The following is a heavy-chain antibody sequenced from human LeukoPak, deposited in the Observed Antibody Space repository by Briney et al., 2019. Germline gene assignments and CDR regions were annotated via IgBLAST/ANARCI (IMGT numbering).Heavy chain of an antibody. Sequence: GASVKVSCKASGYTFTSYGISWVRQAPGQGLEWMGWISAYNGNTNYAQKLQGRVTMTTDTSTSTAYIELRSLRSDDTAVYYCARIVVVPAVYGGIAARPADYWGQGTLVTVSS. CDR3: ARIVVVPAVYGGIAARPADY. CDR2: ISAYNGNT. D-gene: IGHD2-2*01. CDR1: GYTFTSYG. V-gene: IGHV1-18*01. J-gene: IGHJ4*02.